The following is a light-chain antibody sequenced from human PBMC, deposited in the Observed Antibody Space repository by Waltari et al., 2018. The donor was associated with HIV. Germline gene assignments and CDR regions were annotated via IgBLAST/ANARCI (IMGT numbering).Light chain of an antibody. Sequence: QSVLTQPPSLPGAPGQTVTISCPGPSPNKRADNHVHWYQQLPGTAPKLLIYGNTILPSGVPDRFSGSKSGTSASLAITGLQADDEADYYCQSYDSSLSAWVFGGGTKLTVL. CDR2: GNT. CDR1: SPNKRADNH. V-gene: IGLV1-40*01. CDR3: QSYDSSLSAWV. J-gene: IGLJ3*02.